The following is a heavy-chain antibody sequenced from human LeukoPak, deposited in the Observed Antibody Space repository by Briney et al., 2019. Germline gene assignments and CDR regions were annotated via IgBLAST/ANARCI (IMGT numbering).Heavy chain of an antibody. CDR1: GGSISSGGYY. CDR3: GRGGYYFYYGMDV. J-gene: IGHJ6*02. Sequence: PSQTLSLTCTVSGGSISSGGYYWSWIRQHPGKGLEWIGYIYYSGSTDYNPSLRSRVTISVDTSKNQFSLKLSSVTAADTAVCYCGRGGYYFYYGMDVWGQRTTVTVSS. V-gene: IGHV4-31*03. CDR2: IYYSGST.